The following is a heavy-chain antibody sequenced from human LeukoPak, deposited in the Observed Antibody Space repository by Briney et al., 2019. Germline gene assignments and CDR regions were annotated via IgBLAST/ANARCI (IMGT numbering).Heavy chain of an antibody. CDR2: IYYSGST. CDR1: GGSISSYY. V-gene: IGHV4-59*01. D-gene: IGHD2-21*02. CDR3: ARVSVTAYYFYYMDV. J-gene: IGHJ6*03. Sequence: SSETLSLTCTVSGGSISSYYWTWIRQPPGKGLEWIGYIYYSGSTNYKPSLKSRVSISVDTSKRQFSLKLTSVTAADTAVYYCARVSVTAYYFYYMDVWGKGTTVTVSS.